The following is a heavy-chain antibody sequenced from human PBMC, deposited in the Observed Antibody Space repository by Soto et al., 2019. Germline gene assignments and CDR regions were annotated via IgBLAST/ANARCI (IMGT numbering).Heavy chain of an antibody. CDR3: ARVSSSSVGNWFDP. Sequence: PSETLSLTCAVSGGSISSGGYSWSWIRQPPGKGLEWIGYIYHSGSTYYNPSLKSRVTISVDRSKNQFSLKLSSVTAADTAVYYCARVSSSSVGNWFDPWGPGTLVTVSS. CDR1: GGSISSGGYS. CDR2: IYHSGST. V-gene: IGHV4-30-2*01. D-gene: IGHD6-6*01. J-gene: IGHJ5*02.